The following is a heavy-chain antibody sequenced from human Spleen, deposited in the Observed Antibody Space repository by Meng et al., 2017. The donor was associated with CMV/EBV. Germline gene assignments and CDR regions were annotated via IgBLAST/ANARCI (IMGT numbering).Heavy chain of an antibody. CDR1: SSPSYF. J-gene: IGHJ5*02. Sequence: SSPSYFWSWIRQPPGRALEWIGYISFSGSAIYNPALKSRVTISRDTSKSQFSLKLTSVTAADTAVYYCARDNYDFWSGSAPNWFDPWGQGTLVTVSS. V-gene: IGHV4-61*01. CDR3: ARDNYDFWSGSAPNWFDP. CDR2: ISFSGSA. D-gene: IGHD3-3*01.